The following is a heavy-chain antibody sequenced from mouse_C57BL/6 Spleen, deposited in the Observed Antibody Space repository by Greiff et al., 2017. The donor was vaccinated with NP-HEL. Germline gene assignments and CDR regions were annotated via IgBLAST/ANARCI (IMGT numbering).Heavy chain of an antibody. V-gene: IGHV7-3*01. CDR1: GFTFTDYY. CDR3: ARYAGGGAMDY. Sequence: EVQLQESGGGLVQPGGSLSLSCAASGFTFTDYYMSWVRQPPGKALEWLGFIRNKANGYTTEYSASVKGRFTISRDNSQSILYLQMNALRAEDSATYYCARYAGGGAMDYWGQGTSVTVSS. CDR2: IRNKANGYTT. J-gene: IGHJ4*01.